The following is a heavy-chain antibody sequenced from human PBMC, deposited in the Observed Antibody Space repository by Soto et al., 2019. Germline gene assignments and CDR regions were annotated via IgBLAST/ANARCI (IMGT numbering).Heavy chain of an antibody. CDR2: ISSSSSTI. Sequence: GGSLRLSCAASGFTFSSYSMNWVRQAPGKGLEWVSYISSSSSTIYYADSVKGRFTISRDNAKNSLYLQMNSLRDEDTAVYYCARDPAPPSYQLWSPPHIDYWGQGTLVTVSS. J-gene: IGHJ4*02. D-gene: IGHD5-18*01. CDR3: ARDPAPPSYQLWSPPHIDY. V-gene: IGHV3-48*02. CDR1: GFTFSSYS.